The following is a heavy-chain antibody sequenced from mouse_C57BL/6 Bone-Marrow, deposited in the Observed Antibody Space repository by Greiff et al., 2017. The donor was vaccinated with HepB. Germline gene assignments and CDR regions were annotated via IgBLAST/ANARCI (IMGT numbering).Heavy chain of an antibody. V-gene: IGHV1-66*01. CDR3: ARFDYYGSSYYFDY. Sequence: VQLQQSGPELVKPGASVKISCKASGYSFTSYYIHWVKQRPGQGLEWIGWIYPGSGNTKYNEKFKGKATLTADTSSSTAYMQLSSLTSEDSAVYYCARFDYYGSSYYFDYWGQGTTLTVSS. J-gene: IGHJ2*01. CDR1: GYSFTSYY. CDR2: IYPGSGNT. D-gene: IGHD1-1*01.